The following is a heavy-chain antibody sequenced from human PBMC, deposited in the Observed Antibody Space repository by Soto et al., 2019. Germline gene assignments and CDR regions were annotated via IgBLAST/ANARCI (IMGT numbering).Heavy chain of an antibody. Sequence: TLSLACAVSGGSISSGGFSWSWIRQPPGKGLEWIAYIYHSGSTYYNPSLKSRVTMPVDRSRNQFSLKLSSVTAADTAVYYCDRVDTAMGYYFDYWGQGTLVTVSS. CDR2: IYHSGST. J-gene: IGHJ4*02. D-gene: IGHD5-18*01. V-gene: IGHV4-30-2*01. CDR3: DRVDTAMGYYFDY. CDR1: GGSISSGGFS.